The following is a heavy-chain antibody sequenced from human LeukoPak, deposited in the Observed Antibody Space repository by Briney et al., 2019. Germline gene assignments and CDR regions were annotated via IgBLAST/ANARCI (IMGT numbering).Heavy chain of an antibody. Sequence: SESLSLTCTVSGVSISSYYWSWIRQSPGKGLEWIGYIFYSGSTNYNPSLKSRVTISVDTSKNQFSLKLTSVTAADTAVYYCARSRAYDYHFDNWGQGTLVTVSS. CDR3: ARSRAYDYHFDN. J-gene: IGHJ4*02. D-gene: IGHD5-12*01. CDR2: IFYSGST. CDR1: GVSISSYY. V-gene: IGHV4-59*01.